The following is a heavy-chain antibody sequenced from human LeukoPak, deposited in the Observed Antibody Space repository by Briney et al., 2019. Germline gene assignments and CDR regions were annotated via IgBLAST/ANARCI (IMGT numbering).Heavy chain of an antibody. CDR1: GFTFSSYA. CDR2: ISGSGGST. J-gene: IGHJ4*02. D-gene: IGHD2-21*02. Sequence: PGGSLRLSCAASGFTFSSYAMSWVRQAPGKGLEWVSAISGSGGSTYYADSVKGRFTISKDNSKNTLYLQMNRLRAEDTAVYYCAKVIVVVTAMGDYFDYWGQGTLVTVSS. CDR3: AKVIVVVTAMGDYFDY. V-gene: IGHV3-23*01.